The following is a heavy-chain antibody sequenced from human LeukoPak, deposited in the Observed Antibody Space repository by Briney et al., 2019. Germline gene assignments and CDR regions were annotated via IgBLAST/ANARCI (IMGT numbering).Heavy chain of an antibody. CDR1: GFTFSNAW. CDR3: TADSGSYSPGYYFDY. D-gene: IGHD1-26*01. J-gene: IGHJ4*02. V-gene: IGHV3-15*01. Sequence: KPGGSLRLSCAASGFTFSNAWMSWVRQAPGKGLEWVGRIKSKTDGGTTDYAAPVKGRFTVSRDDSKNTLYLQMNSLKTEDTAVYYCTADSGSYSPGYYFDYWGQGTLVTVSS. CDR2: IKSKTDGGTT.